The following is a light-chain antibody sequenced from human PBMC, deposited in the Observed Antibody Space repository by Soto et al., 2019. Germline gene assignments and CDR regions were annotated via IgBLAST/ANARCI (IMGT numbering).Light chain of an antibody. V-gene: IGKV1-5*03. Sequence: DIQMTQSPSTLSASIGDRVTITCRASQNIGRYLAWYQQKPGEAPKLLIYKASSLESGVPSRFSGSGSGTEFTLTISSLQPDDFATYYCQVARTFGQGTKVDIK. CDR1: QNIGRY. CDR3: QVART. J-gene: IGKJ1*01. CDR2: KAS.